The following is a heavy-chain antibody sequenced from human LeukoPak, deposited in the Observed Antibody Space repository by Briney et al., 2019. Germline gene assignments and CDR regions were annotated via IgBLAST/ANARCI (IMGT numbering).Heavy chain of an antibody. D-gene: IGHD3-22*01. CDR2: IKQDGSEK. V-gene: IGHV3-7*01. J-gene: IGHJ4*02. CDR1: GFTFSSYW. Sequence: GGSLRLYCAASGFTFSSYWMSWVRQAPGKGLEWVANIKQDGSEKYYVDSVKGRFTISRDNAKNSLYLQMNSLRAEDTAVYYCARDGDYYYDSSGYFYWGQGTLVTVSS. CDR3: ARDGDYYYDSSGYFY.